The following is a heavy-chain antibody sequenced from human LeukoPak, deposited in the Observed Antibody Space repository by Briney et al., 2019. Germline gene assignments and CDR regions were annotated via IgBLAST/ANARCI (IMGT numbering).Heavy chain of an antibody. CDR3: ARQKDYDIYAFDI. V-gene: IGHV5-51*01. CDR1: GYSFTSYW. J-gene: IGHJ3*02. D-gene: IGHD3-9*01. Sequence: GESLKISCKGSGYSFTSYWIGWVRRMPGKGLEWMGIIYPGDSDTRYSPSFQGQVTISADKSIRTAYLQWSSLKASDTAMYYCARQKDYDIYAFDIWGQGTMVTVSS. CDR2: IYPGDSDT.